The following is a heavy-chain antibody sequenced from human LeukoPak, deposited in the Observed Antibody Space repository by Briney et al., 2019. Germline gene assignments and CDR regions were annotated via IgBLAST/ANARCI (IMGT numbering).Heavy chain of an antibody. CDR1: GFTFSNFW. D-gene: IGHD2-2*01. J-gene: IGHJ5*02. V-gene: IGHV3-7*01. CDR3: ARGEDLVVPAA. Sequence: GGSLRLSCEGSGFTFSNFWMSWVRQAPGKGLEWVANIKKDGSEIYYVDSVKGRFTISRDNAKNSLYLQMNSLRAEDTAVYYCARGEDLVVPAAWGQGTLVTVSS. CDR2: IKKDGSEI.